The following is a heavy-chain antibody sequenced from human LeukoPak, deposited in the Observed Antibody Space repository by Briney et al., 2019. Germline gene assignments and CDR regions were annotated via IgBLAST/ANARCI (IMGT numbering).Heavy chain of an antibody. D-gene: IGHD2-15*01. V-gene: IGHV1-2*02. Sequence: ASVKVSCKASGYTFTGYYMHWVRQAPGQGLEWMGWINPNSGGTNYAQKFQGRVTMTRDTSISTAYMELSRLRPDDTAVYYCASRYCSGGSCYSRYWGQGTLVTVSS. J-gene: IGHJ4*02. CDR1: GYTFTGYY. CDR3: ASRYCSGGSCYSRY. CDR2: INPNSGGT.